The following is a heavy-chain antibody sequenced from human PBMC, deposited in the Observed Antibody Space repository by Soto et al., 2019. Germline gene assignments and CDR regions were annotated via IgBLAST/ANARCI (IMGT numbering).Heavy chain of an antibody. Sequence: SGESLKISCKGSGYSFTNYWITWVRQMPGKGLEWMGRIDPSDSYTNYSPSFQGHVTISADKSISTAYLQWSSLKASDTAMYYCARWGGTTVTPGRVYGMDVWGQGTTVTVSS. CDR2: IDPSDSYT. J-gene: IGHJ6*02. D-gene: IGHD4-17*01. CDR3: ARWGGTTVTPGRVYGMDV. CDR1: GYSFTNYW. V-gene: IGHV5-10-1*01.